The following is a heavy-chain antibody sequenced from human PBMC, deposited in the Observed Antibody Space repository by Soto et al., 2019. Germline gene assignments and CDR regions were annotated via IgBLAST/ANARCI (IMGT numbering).Heavy chain of an antibody. CDR2: IYHSGST. CDR1: GGSIGSGGYY. Sequence: SSETLSLTCTVSGGSIGSGGYYWSWIRQHPGKGLEWIGYIYHSGSTYYNPSLKSRVTISVDTSKNQFSLMMSSLTAADTAVYYCAKWEGLGSDYYYYGLDVWGHGATVTVSS. J-gene: IGHJ6*02. V-gene: IGHV4-31*03. CDR3: AKWEGLGSDYYYYGLDV. D-gene: IGHD1-26*01.